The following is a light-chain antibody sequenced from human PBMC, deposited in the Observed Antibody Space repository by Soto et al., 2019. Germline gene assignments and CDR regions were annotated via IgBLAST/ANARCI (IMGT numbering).Light chain of an antibody. CDR3: QQYYSTPWT. V-gene: IGKV4-1*01. CDR1: QSVLSSSNNKNY. CDR2: WAS. Sequence: DIVMTQSPDSLAVSLGERATINCKSSQSVLSSSNNKNYLTWYQQKLGQPPKLLIYWASTRESGVPDRFSGSGSGAEFALTISSLQAEDVAVYDCQQYYSTPWTFGQGTKVEIK. J-gene: IGKJ1*01.